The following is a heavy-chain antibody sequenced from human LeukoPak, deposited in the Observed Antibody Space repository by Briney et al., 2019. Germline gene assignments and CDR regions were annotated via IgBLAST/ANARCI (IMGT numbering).Heavy chain of an antibody. Sequence: ASVKVSCKASGYTFTSYGISWVRRAPGQGLEWMGWISAYNGNTNYAQKLQGRVTMTTDTSTSTAYMDLSSLRSEDTAVYYCARAPQVYGIQGGYYYMDVWGKGTTVTVSS. CDR1: GYTFTSYG. CDR2: ISAYNGNT. J-gene: IGHJ6*03. D-gene: IGHD2-8*01. CDR3: ARAPQVYGIQGGYYYMDV. V-gene: IGHV1-18*01.